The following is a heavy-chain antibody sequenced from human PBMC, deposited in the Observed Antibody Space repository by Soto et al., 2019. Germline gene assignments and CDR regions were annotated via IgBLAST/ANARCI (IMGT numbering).Heavy chain of an antibody. V-gene: IGHV2-5*02. D-gene: IGHD3-10*01. CDR3: ALTYYGSGSYYNVRWFDP. CDR1: GFSLSTSGVG. Sequence: QITLKEPGPTLVKPTQTLTLTCTFSGFSLSTSGVGVGWIRQPPGKALEWLALIYWDDDKRYSPSLKSRLTTTKDPSKNQVVLTMTNMDPVDTATYYCALTYYGSGSYYNVRWFDPWGQGTLVTVSS. CDR2: IYWDDDK. J-gene: IGHJ5*02.